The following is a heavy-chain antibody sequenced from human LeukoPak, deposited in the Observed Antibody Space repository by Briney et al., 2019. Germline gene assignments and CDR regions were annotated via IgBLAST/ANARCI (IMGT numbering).Heavy chain of an antibody. V-gene: IGHV1-18*01. J-gene: IGHJ4*02. CDR2: ISAYNGNT. CDR3: ARGSRGWLQQKHDY. CDR1: GYTFTSYG. D-gene: IGHD5-24*01. Sequence: ASVKVSCKASGYTFTSYGISWVRQAPGQGLEWMGWISAYNGNTNYAQKLQGRVTMTTDTSTSTAYMELRSLRSEDTAVYYCARGSRGWLQQKHDYWGQGTLVTVSS.